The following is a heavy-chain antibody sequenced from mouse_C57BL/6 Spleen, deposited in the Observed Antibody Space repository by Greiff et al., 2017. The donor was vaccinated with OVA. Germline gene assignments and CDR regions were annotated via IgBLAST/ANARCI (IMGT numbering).Heavy chain of an antibody. CDR2: INPSSGYT. V-gene: IGHV1-4*01. CDR3: ARSGATVVEDAMDY. CDR1: GYTFTSYT. Sequence: VQLQQSGAELARPGASVKMSCKASGYTFTSYTMNWVKQRPGQGLEWIGYINPSSGYTKYNQKFKDKATLTADKSSSTAYMQLSSLTSEDSAVYYVARSGATVVEDAMDYWGQGTSVTVSS. J-gene: IGHJ4*01. D-gene: IGHD1-1*01.